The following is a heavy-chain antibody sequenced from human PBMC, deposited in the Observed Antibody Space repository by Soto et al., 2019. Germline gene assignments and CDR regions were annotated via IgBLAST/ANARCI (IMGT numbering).Heavy chain of an antibody. J-gene: IGHJ4*02. V-gene: IGHV1-69*01. D-gene: IGHD4-17*01. CDR3: ARDGPYGAAPAY. CDR1: GCTFSSYA. CDR2: IIPIFGTA. Sequence: KVYCQASGCTFSSYAIIWVRQAPGQGLEWMGGIIPIFGTANYAQKFQGRVTITADESTSTAYMELSSLRSEDTAVYYCARDGPYGAAPAYWGQGTLVTVSS.